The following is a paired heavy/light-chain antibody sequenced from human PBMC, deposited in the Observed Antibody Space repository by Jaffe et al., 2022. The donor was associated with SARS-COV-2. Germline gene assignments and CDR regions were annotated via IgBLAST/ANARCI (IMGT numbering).Light chain of an antibody. CDR2: AAS. V-gene: IGKV1-39*01. CDR3: QQTYSSPRT. J-gene: IGKJ1*01. CDR1: QSISNY. Sequence: DIQMTQSPSSLSASVGDRVTVTCRASQSISNYLNWYQQKPGKAPKLLIYAASSLQSVVPSRFSGSGSGTDFTLTISSLQPEDFATYYCQQTYSSPRTFGQGTKVEIK.
Heavy chain of an antibody. D-gene: IGHD4-4*01. CDR2: ISGSGTAT. Sequence: EVQLLESGGGLVQPGGSLRVSCAASGFTFSSYAMTWVRQAPGKGLEWVSAISGSGTATYYADSVKGRFTISRDNSKNTLYLQMNSLRAEDTAVYYCGADTVTVGYYGVDVWGQGTTVTVSS. J-gene: IGHJ6*02. CDR1: GFTFSSYA. V-gene: IGHV3-23*01. CDR3: GADTVTVGYYGVDV.